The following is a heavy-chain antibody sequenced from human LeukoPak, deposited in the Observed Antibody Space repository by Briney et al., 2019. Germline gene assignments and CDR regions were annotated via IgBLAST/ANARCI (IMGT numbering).Heavy chain of an antibody. CDR1: GGSISSNNW. D-gene: IGHD1-26*01. J-gene: IGHJ4*02. V-gene: IGHV4-4*02. Sequence: SETLSLTCAVSGGSISSNNWWSWVRQPPGKGLEWIGEIDHSGSTNYNPSLKSRVTISLDTSKNQFSLKLSSVTAADTAVYFCARGHRRVVGATTRYYFDYWGQGNLFTVSS. CDR3: ARGHRRVVGATTRYYFDY. CDR2: IDHSGST.